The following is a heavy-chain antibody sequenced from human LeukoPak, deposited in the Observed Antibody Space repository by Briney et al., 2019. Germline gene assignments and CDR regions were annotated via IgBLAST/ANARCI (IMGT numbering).Heavy chain of an antibody. D-gene: IGHD3-10*01. J-gene: IGHJ4*02. V-gene: IGHV4-39*07. CDR2: IYYSGST. CDR3: ARGLYYYGSPSLDY. Sequence: SSETLSLTCTVSGGSISSSSYYWGWIRQPPGKGLEWIGSIYYSGSTYYNPSLKSRVTISVDTSKNQFSLKLSSVTAADTAVYYCARGLYYYGSPSLDYWGQGTLVTVSS. CDR1: GGSISSSSYY.